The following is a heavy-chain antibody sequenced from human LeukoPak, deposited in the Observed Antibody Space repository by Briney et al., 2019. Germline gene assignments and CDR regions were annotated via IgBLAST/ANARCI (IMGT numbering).Heavy chain of an antibody. CDR3: AIYSGYGTNAFDI. CDR2: ISGGGGNT. D-gene: IGHD5-12*01. CDR1: GFTFSSYA. Sequence: GGSLRLSCAASGFTFSSYAMTWVRQGPGKGVGWVSDISGGGGNTYYADSVKGRFTISRDNSKNTLYLQMHSLRAEDTAVYYCAIYSGYGTNAFDIWGQGTMVTVSS. J-gene: IGHJ3*02. V-gene: IGHV3-23*01.